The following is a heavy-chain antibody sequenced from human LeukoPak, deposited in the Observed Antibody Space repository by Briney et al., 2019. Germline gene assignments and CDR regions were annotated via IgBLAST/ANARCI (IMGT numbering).Heavy chain of an antibody. CDR2: INPNSGGT. CDR1: GYTFTGYY. D-gene: IGHD6-13*01. J-gene: IGHJ6*02. Sequence: ASVKVSCKASGYTFTGYYMHWVRQAPGQGLEWRGRINPNSGGTNYAQKFQGRVTMTRDTSISTAYMELSRLRSDDTAVYYCARSYGSSSWNNYYYYGMDVWGQGTTVTVSS. V-gene: IGHV1-2*06. CDR3: ARSYGSSSWNNYYYYGMDV.